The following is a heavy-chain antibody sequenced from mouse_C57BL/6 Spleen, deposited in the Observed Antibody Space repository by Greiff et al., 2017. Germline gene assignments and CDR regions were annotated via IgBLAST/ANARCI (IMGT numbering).Heavy chain of an antibody. CDR1: GFTFSSYT. CDR2: ISGGGGNT. Sequence: EVQLMESGGGLVKPGGSLKLSCAASGFTFSSYTMSWVRQTPEKRLEWVATISGGGGNTYYPDSVKGRFTISRDNAKNTLYLQMSSLRSEDTALYYCARRGYYYGSSYGYFDVWGTGTTVTVSS. D-gene: IGHD1-1*01. J-gene: IGHJ1*03. V-gene: IGHV5-9*01. CDR3: ARRGYYYGSSYGYFDV.